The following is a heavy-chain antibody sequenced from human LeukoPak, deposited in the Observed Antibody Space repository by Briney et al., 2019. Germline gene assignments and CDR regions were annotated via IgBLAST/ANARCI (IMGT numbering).Heavy chain of an antibody. V-gene: IGHV3-48*03. CDR3: ARDRGRRGITMRSDAFDI. CDR1: GFTFSSYE. D-gene: IGHD3-22*01. CDR2: ISSSGSTI. Sequence: GGSLRLSCAASGFTFSSYEMNWVRQAPGKGLEWVSYISSSGSTIYYADSVKGRFTISRDNAKNSLYLQMNSLRAEDTAVYYCARDRGRRGITMRSDAFDIWGQGTMVTVSS. J-gene: IGHJ3*02.